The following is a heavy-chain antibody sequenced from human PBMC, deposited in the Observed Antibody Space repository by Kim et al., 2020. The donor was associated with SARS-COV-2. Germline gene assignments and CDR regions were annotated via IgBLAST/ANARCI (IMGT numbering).Heavy chain of an antibody. CDR1: GFTFSSYA. J-gene: IGHJ5*02. Sequence: GGSLRLSCAASGFTFSSYAMSWVRQAPGKGLEWVSAISGRGGSTYYADSVKGRFTISRDNSKNTLYLQMNSLRAEDTAVYYCAKLLLLWFGEPTFDPWGQGTLVTVSS. CDR3: AKLLLLWFGEPTFDP. D-gene: IGHD3-10*01. CDR2: ISGRGGST. V-gene: IGHV3-23*01.